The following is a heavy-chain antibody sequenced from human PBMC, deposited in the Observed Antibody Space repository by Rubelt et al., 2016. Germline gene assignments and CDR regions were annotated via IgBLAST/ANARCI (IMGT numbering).Heavy chain of an antibody. CDR3: AKEHGGNPIGNAFDI. D-gene: IGHD4-23*01. CDR2: INSDGSNT. J-gene: IGHJ3*02. V-gene: IGHV3-74*01. Sequence: TFSSYWMHWVRQAPGKGLVWVSRINSDGSNTNYADSVKGRFTISRDNAENTMYLQMNSLRAEDTAVYYCAKEHGGNPIGNAFDIWGQGKMVTVSS. CDR1: TFSSYW.